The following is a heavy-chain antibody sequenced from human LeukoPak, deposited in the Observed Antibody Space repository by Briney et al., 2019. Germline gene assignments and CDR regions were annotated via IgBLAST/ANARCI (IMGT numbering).Heavy chain of an antibody. CDR2: ISYDGSNK. Sequence: PGGSLRLSCAASGFTFSSYAMHWVRQAPGKGLEWVAVISYDGSNKYYADSVKGRFTISRDNSKNTLYLQMNSLRAEDTAVYYCAKGLSSPNPLFDYWGQGTLVTVSS. D-gene: IGHD6-13*01. J-gene: IGHJ4*02. CDR3: AKGLSSPNPLFDY. CDR1: GFTFSSYA. V-gene: IGHV3-30*04.